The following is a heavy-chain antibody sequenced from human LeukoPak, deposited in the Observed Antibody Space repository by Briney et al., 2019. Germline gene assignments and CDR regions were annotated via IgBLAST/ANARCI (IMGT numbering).Heavy chain of an antibody. CDR3: ARAAVAGTSIDY. Sequence: GGSLRLSCAASGFTFSSYAMHWVRQAPGKGLEWVAVISYDGGNKYYADSVKGRFTISRDNSKNTLYLQMNSLRAEDTAVYYCARAAVAGTSIDYWGQGTLVTVSS. J-gene: IGHJ4*02. V-gene: IGHV3-30*04. CDR2: ISYDGGNK. D-gene: IGHD6-19*01. CDR1: GFTFSSYA.